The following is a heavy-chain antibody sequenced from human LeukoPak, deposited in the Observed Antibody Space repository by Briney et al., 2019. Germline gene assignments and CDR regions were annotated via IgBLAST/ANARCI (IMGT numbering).Heavy chain of an antibody. CDR3: QAVRGAVDY. CDR1: GFTFSSYA. Sequence: GGSLRLSCAASGFTFSSYAMSWVRQAPGKGLEWVSAISGSGGNTYYADSVKGRFTISRDNSKSTLYLQMNSLRAEDTAVYYRQAVRGAVDYWGQGTLVTVSS. CDR2: ISGSGGNT. J-gene: IGHJ4*02. V-gene: IGHV3-23*01. D-gene: IGHD3-10*01.